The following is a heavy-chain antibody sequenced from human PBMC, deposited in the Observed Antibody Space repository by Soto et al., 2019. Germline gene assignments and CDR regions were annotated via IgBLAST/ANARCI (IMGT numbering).Heavy chain of an antibody. D-gene: IGHD6-13*01. J-gene: IGHJ4*02. Sequence: EVQLVQSGAEVKKPGESLRISCKGSGYSFTSYWITWVRQMPGKGLEWMGRIDPSDSYTNYSPSFQGHVTISADKTISTAYLQWGSLKASDTAMYYGARHPFYSRSWYEDNYWVQGTLVTVSS. V-gene: IGHV5-10-1*01. CDR1: GYSFTSYW. CDR2: IDPSDSYT. CDR3: ARHPFYSRSWYEDNY.